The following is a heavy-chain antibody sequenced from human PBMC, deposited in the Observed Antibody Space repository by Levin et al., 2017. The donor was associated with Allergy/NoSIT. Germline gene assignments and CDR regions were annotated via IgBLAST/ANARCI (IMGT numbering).Heavy chain of an antibody. J-gene: IGHJ4*02. CDR3: ALESSYDPLTGHPWGAFDY. V-gene: IGHV4-34*01. D-gene: IGHD3-9*01. CDR1: GGSFSGYH. CDR2: INHSGST. Sequence: PSETLSLTCAVYGGSFSGYHWSWIRQPPGKGLEWIGEINHSGSTNYNPSLKSRVSMSLDTSKSQFSLNLSSVTAADTALYYCALESSYDPLTGHPWGAFDYWGQGTLVTVSS.